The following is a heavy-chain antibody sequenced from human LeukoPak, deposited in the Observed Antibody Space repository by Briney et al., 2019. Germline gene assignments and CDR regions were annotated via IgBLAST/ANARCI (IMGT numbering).Heavy chain of an antibody. J-gene: IGHJ4*02. D-gene: IGHD3-22*01. CDR3: ARAPDYSSGYYYDDY. Sequence: SETLSLTCAVYGGSFSVYYWSWIRQPPGKGLEWIGEINHSGSTNYNPSLKSRVTISVDTSKNQFSLKLSSVTAADTAVYYCARAPDYSSGYYYDDYWGQGTLVTVSS. V-gene: IGHV4-34*01. CDR1: GGSFSVYY. CDR2: INHSGST.